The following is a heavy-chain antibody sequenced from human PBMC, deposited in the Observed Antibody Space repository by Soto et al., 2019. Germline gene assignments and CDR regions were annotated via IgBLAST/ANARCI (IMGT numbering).Heavy chain of an antibody. D-gene: IGHD2-2*01. CDR1: GFTFSSYS. V-gene: IGHV3-21*01. CDR2: ISSSSSYI. Sequence: PGGSLRLSXAASGFTFSSYSMNWVRQAPGKGLEWVSSISSSSSYIYYADSVKGRFTISRDNAKNSLYLQMNSLRAEDTAVYYCARDGGYCSSTSCSKALEYWGQGTLVTVSS. J-gene: IGHJ4*02. CDR3: ARDGGYCSSTSCSKALEY.